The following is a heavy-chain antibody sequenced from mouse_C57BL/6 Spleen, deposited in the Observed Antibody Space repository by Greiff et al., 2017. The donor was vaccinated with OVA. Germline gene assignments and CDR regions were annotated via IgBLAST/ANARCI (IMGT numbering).Heavy chain of an antibody. Sequence: VKLQESGPGLVAPSQSLSITCTVSGFSLTSYGVHWVRQPPGKGLEWLVVIWSDGSTTYNSALKSRLSISKDNSKSQVFLKMNSLQTDDTAMYYCARHRDDVYYAMDYWGQGTSVTVSS. CDR1: GFSLTSYG. CDR3: ARHRDDVYYAMDY. CDR2: IWSDGST. D-gene: IGHD2-12*01. J-gene: IGHJ4*01. V-gene: IGHV2-6-1*01.